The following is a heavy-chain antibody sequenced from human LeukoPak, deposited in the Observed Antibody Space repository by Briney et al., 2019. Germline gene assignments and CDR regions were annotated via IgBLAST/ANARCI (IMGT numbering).Heavy chain of an antibody. V-gene: IGHV3-48*01. J-gene: IGHJ4*02. CDR1: GFTVSSYS. CDR3: AKSFGYSRSWFDY. D-gene: IGHD6-13*01. CDR2: ISSSSSTI. Sequence: GGSLRLSCAASGFTVSSYSMNWVRQAPGKGLEWVSYISSSSSTIYYADSVKGRFTISRDNSKNTLYLQMNSLRAEDTAVYYCAKSFGYSRSWFDYWGQGTLVTVSS.